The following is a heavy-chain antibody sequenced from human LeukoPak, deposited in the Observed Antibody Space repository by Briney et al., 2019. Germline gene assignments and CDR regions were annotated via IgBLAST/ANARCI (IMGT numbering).Heavy chain of an antibody. V-gene: IGHV4-39*01. CDR2: IYYSGST. D-gene: IGHD3-10*01. Sequence: SETLSLTCTVSGGSISSSSYYWGWIRQPPGKGLEWIGSIYYSGSTYYNPSLKSRVTISVDTSKNQFSLKLSSVTAADTAVYYCARGGDITMVRGVILSYYYYYYMDVWGKGTTVTISS. J-gene: IGHJ6*03. CDR3: ARGGDITMVRGVILSYYYYYYMDV. CDR1: GGSISSSSYY.